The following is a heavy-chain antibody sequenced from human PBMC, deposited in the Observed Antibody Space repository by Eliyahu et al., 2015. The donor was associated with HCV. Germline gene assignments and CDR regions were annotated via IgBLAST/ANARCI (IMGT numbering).Heavy chain of an antibody. V-gene: IGHV3-33*01. Sequence: AASGFTFSSYGMHWVRQAPGKGLEWVAVIWYDGSNKYYXDSVKGRFTISXDNSKNTLYLQMNSLRAXDTAVYYCARDNVDYGGNPGHFDYWGQGTLVTVSS. CDR2: IWYDGSNK. D-gene: IGHD4-23*01. CDR1: GFTFSSYG. CDR3: ARDNVDYGGNPGHFDY. J-gene: IGHJ4*02.